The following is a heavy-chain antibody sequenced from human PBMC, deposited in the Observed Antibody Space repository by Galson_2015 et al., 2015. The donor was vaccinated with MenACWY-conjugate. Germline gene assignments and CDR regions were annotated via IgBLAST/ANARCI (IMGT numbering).Heavy chain of an antibody. CDR1: GFTFSSFW. CDR2: ISDSSNTI. V-gene: IGHV3-48*01. D-gene: IGHD6-13*01. Sequence: SLRLSCAASGFTFSSFWMFWVRQVPGKGLEWVSYISDSSNTIVYADSVKGRFTISRDDAKNTLYLQMNSLRAEDTAVYYCARRDSSSWYRQYFQHWGQGTLVTVSS. J-gene: IGHJ1*01. CDR3: ARRDSSSWYRQYFQH.